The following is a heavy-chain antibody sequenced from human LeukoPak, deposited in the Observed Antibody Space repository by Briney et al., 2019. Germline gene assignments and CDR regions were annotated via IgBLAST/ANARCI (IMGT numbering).Heavy chain of an antibody. CDR1: GGSFSGYY. D-gene: IGHD2-2*01. J-gene: IGHJ5*02. Sequence: TSETLFLTCAVYGGSFSGYYWSWIRQPPGKGLEWIGEINHSGSTNYNPSLKSRVTISVDTSKNQFSLKLSSVTAADTAVYYCARSRRRVVVPAAMVPWFDPWGQGTLVTVSS. V-gene: IGHV4-34*01. CDR3: ARSRRRVVVPAAMVPWFDP. CDR2: INHSGST.